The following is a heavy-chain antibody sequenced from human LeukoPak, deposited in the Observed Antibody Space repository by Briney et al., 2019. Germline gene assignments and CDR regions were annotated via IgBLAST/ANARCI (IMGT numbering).Heavy chain of an antibody. CDR3: ARDYSSSWYQGNWFDP. V-gene: IGHV1-18*01. Sequence: ASVKVSCKASGGTFSSYAISWVRQAPGQGLEWMGWISAYNGNTNYAQKLQGRVTMTTDTSTSTAYMELRSLRSDDTAVYYCARDYSSSWYQGNWFDPWGQGTLVTVSS. CDR1: GGTFSSYA. CDR2: ISAYNGNT. D-gene: IGHD6-13*01. J-gene: IGHJ5*02.